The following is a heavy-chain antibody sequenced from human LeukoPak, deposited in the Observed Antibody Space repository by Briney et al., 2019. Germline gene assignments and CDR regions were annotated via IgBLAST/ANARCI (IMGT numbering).Heavy chain of an antibody. J-gene: IGHJ6*02. Sequence: PAVNVSCKASGYTFTSYGISGVRHAPAQGLEWMGWISAYKGNTNYAQKLQGRVTMTTDTSTSTAYMELRSLRSDNKAVYYCASSDYVWGSYREGMDVWGQGTTVTVSS. CDR3: ASSDYVWGSYREGMDV. V-gene: IGHV1-18*01. CDR2: ISAYKGNT. D-gene: IGHD3-16*02. CDR1: GYTFTSYG.